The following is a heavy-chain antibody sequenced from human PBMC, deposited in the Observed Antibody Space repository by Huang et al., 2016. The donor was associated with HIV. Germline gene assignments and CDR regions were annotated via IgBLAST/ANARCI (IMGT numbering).Heavy chain of an antibody. Sequence: QVQLVESGGGVVQPGRSLSLSCATSGLTFSNYVFHWVRLAPGKGLEWVAGISYGGSYQYYSDSVKGRFTISKDDSQNTLYLQMSSLRAEDTAVYFCAKDREDSAYQLDYWGQGTRVTVSS. CDR3: AKDREDSAYQLDY. CDR2: ISYGGSYQ. V-gene: IGHV3-30*18. CDR1: GLTFSNYV. J-gene: IGHJ4*02. D-gene: IGHD5-12*01.